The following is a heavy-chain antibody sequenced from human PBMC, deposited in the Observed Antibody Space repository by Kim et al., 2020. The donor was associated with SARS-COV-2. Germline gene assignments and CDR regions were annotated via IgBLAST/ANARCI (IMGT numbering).Heavy chain of an antibody. V-gene: IGHV3-21*01. J-gene: IGHJ4*02. CDR1: GFTFSSYS. D-gene: IGHD2-2*01. CDR3: ASHYQLLQKFDY. CDR2: ISSSSSYI. Sequence: GGSLRLSCAASGFTFSSYSMNWVRQAPGKGLEWVSSISSSSSYIYYADSVKGRFTISRDNAKNSLYLQMNSLRAEDTAVYYCASHYQLLQKFDYWGQGTLVTVSS.